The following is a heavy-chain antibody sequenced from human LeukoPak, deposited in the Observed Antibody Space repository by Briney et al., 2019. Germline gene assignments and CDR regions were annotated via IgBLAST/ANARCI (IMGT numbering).Heavy chain of an antibody. CDR2: IDWDGDK. D-gene: IGHD3-10*01. J-gene: IGHJ5*02. Sequence: SGPALVKPTPTLTLTCAFSGFSLSTSGMCVTWVRQPPGKALEWLARIDWDGDKYYSTSLKTRLTISKDTSKNQVVLTMTNMDHMDTATYYCARVHYGSGTYDPWGQGTLVTVSS. V-gene: IGHV2-70*11. CDR1: GFSLSTSGMC. CDR3: ARVHYGSGTYDP.